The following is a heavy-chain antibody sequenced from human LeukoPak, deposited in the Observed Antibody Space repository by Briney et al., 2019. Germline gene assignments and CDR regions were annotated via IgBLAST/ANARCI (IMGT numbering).Heavy chain of an antibody. J-gene: IGHJ4*02. CDR2: ISSGSSYI. D-gene: IGHD6-6*01. Sequence: GGSLRLSCAASGFTFSTYWMNWFRQAPGKGLEWVSCISSGSSYIYYADSVKGRFTISRDNAKNSLYLQMSSLRAEDTAVYYCARGTTVSSSLLYWGQGTLVTVSS. V-gene: IGHV3-21*01. CDR3: ARGTTVSSSLLY. CDR1: GFTFSTYW.